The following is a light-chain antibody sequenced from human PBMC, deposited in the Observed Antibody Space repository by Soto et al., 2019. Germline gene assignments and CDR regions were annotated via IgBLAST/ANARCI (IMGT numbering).Light chain of an antibody. CDR2: EVS. Sequence: ALSQPASVSGSPGQSITISCTGTGSDVGGYNFVSWYQQHPGKAPKLLIYEVSNRPSGVSNRFSGSKFVSTAALTISGLQAEDEADYYCASYTTFSTLVFGGGTKVTVL. CDR1: GSDVGGYNF. CDR3: ASYTTFSTLV. J-gene: IGLJ2*01. V-gene: IGLV2-14*03.